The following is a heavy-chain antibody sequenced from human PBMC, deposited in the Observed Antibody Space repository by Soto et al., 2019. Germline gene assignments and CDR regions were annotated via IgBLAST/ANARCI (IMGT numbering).Heavy chain of an antibody. CDR1: GYTFTSYY. V-gene: IGHV1-46*03. J-gene: IGHJ4*02. CDR3: ARNTYYDILTGPRNIYYFDY. D-gene: IGHD3-9*01. Sequence: QVQLVQSGAEVKKPGASVKVSCKASGYTFTSYYMHWVRQAPGQGLEWMGIINPSGGSTSYAQKFQGRVTMTRDTSTSTVYMELSSLRSEDTAVYYCARNTYYDILTGPRNIYYFDYWGQGTLVTVSS. CDR2: INPSGGST.